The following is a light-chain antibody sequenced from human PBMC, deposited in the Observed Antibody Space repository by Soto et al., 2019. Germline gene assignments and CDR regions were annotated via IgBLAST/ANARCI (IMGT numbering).Light chain of an antibody. Sequence: EIVLTQSPATLSSFPGDRVTLSCRASQAVNTRLAWYQHKPGQAPRLLIYLASNRAAGVPARFSGSGSGTDFTLTITSIEPEYFAVYYCQQRSSWPWTFGQGTKVDI. V-gene: IGKV3D-11*01. CDR1: QAVNTR. CDR2: LAS. J-gene: IGKJ1*01. CDR3: QQRSSWPWT.